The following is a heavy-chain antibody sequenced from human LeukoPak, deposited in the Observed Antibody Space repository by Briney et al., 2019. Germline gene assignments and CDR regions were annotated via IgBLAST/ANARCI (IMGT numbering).Heavy chain of an antibody. Sequence: SETLSLTCAVYGGSFSGYYWSWIRQPPGKGLEWIGEIKHSGSTNYNPSLKSRVTISVDTSKNQFSLKLSSVTAADTAVYYCARGTGVRGRNAFDIWGQGTMVTVSS. V-gene: IGHV4-34*01. CDR3: ARGTGVRGRNAFDI. D-gene: IGHD3-10*01. J-gene: IGHJ3*02. CDR1: GGSFSGYY. CDR2: IKHSGST.